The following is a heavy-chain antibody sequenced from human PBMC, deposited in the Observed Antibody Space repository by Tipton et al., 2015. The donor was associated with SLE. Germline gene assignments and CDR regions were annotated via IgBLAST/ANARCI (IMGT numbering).Heavy chain of an antibody. CDR1: GGSISSYY. CDR2: IYYSGST. CDR3: ARALGPTIFGGGH. V-gene: IGHV4-59*01. Sequence: TLSLTCTVSGGSISSYYWSWIRQPPGKGLEWIGYIYYSGSTNYNPSLKSRVTISVDTSKNQFSLKLSSVTAAVTAVYYCARALGPTIFGGGHWGQGALVTGSS. J-gene: IGHJ4*02. D-gene: IGHD3-3*01.